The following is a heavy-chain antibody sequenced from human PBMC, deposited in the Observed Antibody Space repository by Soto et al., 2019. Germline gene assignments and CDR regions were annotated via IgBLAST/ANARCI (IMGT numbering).Heavy chain of an antibody. J-gene: IGHJ4*02. CDR2: IDPSDSYV. CDR3: TRRASSSFYHFDF. V-gene: IGHV5-10-1*01. Sequence: GESLKISCQASGYSFTAYWITWVRQMPGKGLEWMATIDPSDSYVDYSPSFRGHVTFSVDRSITTVYLQRNSLKASDSAMYFCTRRASSSFYHFDFWGQGALVTVSS. D-gene: IGHD2-2*01. CDR1: GYSFTAYW.